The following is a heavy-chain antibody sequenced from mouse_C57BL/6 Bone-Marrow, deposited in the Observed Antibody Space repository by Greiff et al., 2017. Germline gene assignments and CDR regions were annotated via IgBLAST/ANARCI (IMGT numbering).Heavy chain of an antibody. J-gene: IGHJ2*01. CDR1: GFTFSDYY. CDR3: AREGRGYYFDY. CDR2: ISNGGGST. Sequence: EVKLMESGGGLVQPGGSLKLSCAASGFTFSDYYMYWVRQTPEKRLEWVAYISNGGGSTYYPDTVKGRFTISRDNATNTLYLQMSRLKSEDTAMYYCAREGRGYYFDYWGQGTTLTVSS. V-gene: IGHV5-12*01.